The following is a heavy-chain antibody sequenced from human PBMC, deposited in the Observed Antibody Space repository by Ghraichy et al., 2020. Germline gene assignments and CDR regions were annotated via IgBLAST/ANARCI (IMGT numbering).Heavy chain of an antibody. D-gene: IGHD6-19*01. CDR3: AKNGGGSGWYSEYFQH. V-gene: IGHV3-30*18. CDR1: GFTFSSYG. Sequence: GGSLRLSCAASGFTFSSYGMHWVRQAPGKGLEWVAVISYDGSNKYYADSVKGRFTISRDNSKNTLYLQMNSLRAEDTAVYYCAKNGGGSGWYSEYFQHWGQGTLVTVSS. CDR2: ISYDGSNK. J-gene: IGHJ1*01.